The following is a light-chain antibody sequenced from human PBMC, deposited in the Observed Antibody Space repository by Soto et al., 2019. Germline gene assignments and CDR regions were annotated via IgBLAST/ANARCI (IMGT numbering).Light chain of an antibody. V-gene: IGKV3-20*01. CDR1: QTVTRNY. CDR2: GAS. J-gene: IGKJ5*01. CDR3: QQHGSSPIT. Sequence: EIVLTQSPGTLSLSPGERATLSCRASQTVTRNYLAWHQQKPGQTPRLLVYGASSRATGIPDRFSGSGSGTDFTLTISRLGPEDFAVYYCQQHGSSPITFGQGTRLEIK.